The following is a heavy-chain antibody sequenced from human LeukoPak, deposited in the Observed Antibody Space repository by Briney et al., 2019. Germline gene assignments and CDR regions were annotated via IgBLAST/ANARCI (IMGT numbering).Heavy chain of an antibody. CDR1: DGSMGTYY. J-gene: IGHJ4*02. D-gene: IGHD1-26*01. V-gene: IGHV4-59*08. CDR3: ARGGLGGQHASFFDS. CDR2: IYYSGST. Sequence: SETLFLTCSVSDGSMGTYYWGWLRQPPGKRLEWIGHIYYSGSTTYNPSLKSRVTVSVDTSKNQFSLKLTSMTAADTAVYYCARGGLGGQHASFFDSWGQGTLVTVSS.